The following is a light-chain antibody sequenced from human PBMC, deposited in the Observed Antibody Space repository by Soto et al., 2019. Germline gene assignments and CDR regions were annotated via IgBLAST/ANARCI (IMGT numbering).Light chain of an antibody. Sequence: EIVLTQSPGTLSLSAGDRATLSCRASQSVSSSYVAWYQQKPGQAPRLLIYGASSRATGIPDRFSGSGSGTDFNLTIGRLEPEYFAVYYCQQYGRSPLTFGGGTKVEIK. V-gene: IGKV3-20*01. J-gene: IGKJ4*01. CDR3: QQYGRSPLT. CDR2: GAS. CDR1: QSVSSSY.